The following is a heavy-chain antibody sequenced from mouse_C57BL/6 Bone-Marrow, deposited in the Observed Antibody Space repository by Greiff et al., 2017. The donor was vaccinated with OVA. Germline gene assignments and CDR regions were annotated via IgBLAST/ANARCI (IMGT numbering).Heavy chain of an antibody. Sequence: EVQLQESGGGLVQPGGSLSLSCAASGFTFTDYYMSWVRQPPGKALEWLGFIRNKANGYTTEYSASVKGRFTISRDNSQSILYLQMNALRAEDSATYYCARSVLYSIFAYWGQGTLVTVSA. CDR2: IRNKANGYTT. CDR1: GFTFTDYY. D-gene: IGHD2-5*01. V-gene: IGHV7-3*01. J-gene: IGHJ3*01. CDR3: ARSVLYSIFAY.